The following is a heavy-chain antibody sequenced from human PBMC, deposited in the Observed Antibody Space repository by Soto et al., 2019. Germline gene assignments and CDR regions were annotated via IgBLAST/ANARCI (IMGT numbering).Heavy chain of an antibody. CDR1: GFTFSDYY. J-gene: IGHJ6*02. Sequence: PGGSLRLSCAASGFTFSDYYMSWIRQAPGKGLEWVSYISSSGSTIYYADSVKGRFTISRDNAKNSLYLQMNSLRAEDTAVYYCARDNYYDILTGYRDYGMDVWGQGTTVTVSS. V-gene: IGHV3-11*04. D-gene: IGHD3-9*01. CDR3: ARDNYYDILTGYRDYGMDV. CDR2: ISSSGSTI.